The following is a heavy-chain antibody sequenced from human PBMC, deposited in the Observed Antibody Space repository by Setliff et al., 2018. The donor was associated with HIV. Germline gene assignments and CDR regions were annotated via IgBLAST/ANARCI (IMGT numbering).Heavy chain of an antibody. V-gene: IGHV3-74*01. D-gene: IGHD5-12*01. Sequence: PGGSLRLSCAASGFTLSGYWMHWVRQAPGKGLVWVSRISGDGSTIDYADSVKGRFTISRDNAKNTPYLQMNSLRAEDTGVYYCHSGYDTEEQSYFDYWGQGALVTVSS. J-gene: IGHJ4*02. CDR1: GFTLSGYW. CDR2: ISGDGSTI. CDR3: HSGYDTEEQSYFDY.